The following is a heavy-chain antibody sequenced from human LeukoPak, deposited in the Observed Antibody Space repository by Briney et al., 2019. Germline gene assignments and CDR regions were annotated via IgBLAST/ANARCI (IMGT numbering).Heavy chain of an antibody. CDR1: GGSISSYY. CDR3: ARHPVTAMVPFDY. J-gene: IGHJ4*02. CDR2: IYTSGST. V-gene: IGHV4-4*09. Sequence: PSETLSLTCTVSGGSISSYYWSWIRQPPGKGLEWIGYIYTSGSTNYNRSLKSRVTISVDTSKNQFSLKLSSVTAADTAVYYCARHPVTAMVPFDYWGQGTLVTVSS. D-gene: IGHD5-18*01.